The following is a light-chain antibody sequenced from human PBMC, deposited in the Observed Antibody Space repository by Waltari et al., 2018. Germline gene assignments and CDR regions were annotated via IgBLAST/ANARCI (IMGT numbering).Light chain of an antibody. CDR2: RSD. V-gene: IGLV1-44*01. CDR1: APNIGRNL. CDR3: ASWDDRMNGHWV. J-gene: IGLJ3*02. Sequence: QPVLTQPPSASGTPGQRATTPCSGTAPNIGRNLVICYQHLPGKAPKLLIYRSDLRPSGVPDRFSGSKSGTSASLAISGLQSEDEADYFCASWDDRMNGHWVFGGGTKVTVL.